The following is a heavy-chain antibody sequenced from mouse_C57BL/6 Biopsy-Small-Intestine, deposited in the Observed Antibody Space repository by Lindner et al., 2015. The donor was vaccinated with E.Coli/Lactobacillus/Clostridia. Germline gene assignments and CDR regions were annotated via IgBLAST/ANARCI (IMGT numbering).Heavy chain of an antibody. V-gene: IGHV1-84*01. CDR2: IFPGSGNP. D-gene: IGHD1-1*01. Sequence: QLQESGPELVKPGASVKISCKASGYTFTDYYINWVKQRPGQGLEWTGWIFPGSGNPKYNEKFKGEATLTVDTSSSTANMQLSSLTSEDSAVYFCARRVVPYYFDYWGQGTTLTVSS. J-gene: IGHJ2*01. CDR3: ARRVVPYYFDY. CDR1: GYTFTDYY.